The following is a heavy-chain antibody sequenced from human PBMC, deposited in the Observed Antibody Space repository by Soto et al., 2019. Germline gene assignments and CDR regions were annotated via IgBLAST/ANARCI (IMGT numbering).Heavy chain of an antibody. CDR3: ARLSGGSINLFEP. V-gene: IGHV1-8*01. CDR1: GYTFASYD. D-gene: IGHD2-15*01. J-gene: IGHJ5*02. CDR2: MNPNSGNT. Sequence: ASVKVSCKDSGYTFASYDIKWVRQDTGQGLEWMGWMNPNSGNTGYAQKFQGRVTMTRNTSISTAYMELSSLRSEDTAVYYCARLSGGSINLFEPWVKGTLVTVSS.